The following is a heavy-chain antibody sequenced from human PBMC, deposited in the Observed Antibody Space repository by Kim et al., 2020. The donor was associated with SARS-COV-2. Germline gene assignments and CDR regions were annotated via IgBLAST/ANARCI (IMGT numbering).Heavy chain of an antibody. J-gene: IGHJ2*01. CDR3: ARELKMTTVTTNWYFDL. D-gene: IGHD4-4*01. V-gene: IGHV3-53*01. Sequence: VKGRFTISRDNTKNTLYLQMNGLRAEDTAVYYCARELKMTTVTTNWYFDLWGRGTLVTVSS.